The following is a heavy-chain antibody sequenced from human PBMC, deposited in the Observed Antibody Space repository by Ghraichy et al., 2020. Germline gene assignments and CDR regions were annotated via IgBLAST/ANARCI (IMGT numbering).Heavy chain of an antibody. CDR1: GFTFSSFG. V-gene: IGHV3-30*18. CDR2: ISNDGSNE. CDR3: AKGSRVGSIAGSNDY. D-gene: IGHD3-10*01. J-gene: IGHJ4*02. Sequence: LSLTCAASGFTFSSFGMHWVRQAPGKGLEWVAVISNDGSNEYYADSVKGRFTISRDNSKNTLYLQMNSLRAEDTAVYYCAKGSRVGSIAGSNDYWGQGTLVTVSS.